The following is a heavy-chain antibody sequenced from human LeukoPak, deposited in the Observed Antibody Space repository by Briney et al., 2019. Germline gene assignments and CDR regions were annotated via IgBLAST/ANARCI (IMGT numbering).Heavy chain of an antibody. CDR1: GFTFSSYA. V-gene: IGHV3-23*01. CDR2: ISSSADST. D-gene: IGHD4-23*01. CDR3: AKPLEKYTYGGNFDY. Sequence: GGSLRLSCEASGFTFSSYAMSWVRQAPGKGLAWVSVISSSADSTYSADSVKGRFTISRGNSKNTLFLQMNSLRAEDTAVYYCAKPLEKYTYGGNFDYWGQGILVTVSS. J-gene: IGHJ4*02.